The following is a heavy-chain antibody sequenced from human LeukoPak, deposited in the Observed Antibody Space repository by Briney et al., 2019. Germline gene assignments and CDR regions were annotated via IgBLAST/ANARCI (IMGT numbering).Heavy chain of an antibody. D-gene: IGHD3-22*01. Sequence: GGSLRLSCAASGFTFTNYTMNWVRQAPGKELEWVSSISSSSSYIHYVDSVKGRFTISRDNAKYSVYLQMNSLRAEDTAVYYCASCAYYYDSSGYYSGAFDIWGQGTMVTVSS. CDR2: ISSSSSYI. CDR1: GFTFTNYT. CDR3: ASCAYYYDSSGYYSGAFDI. J-gene: IGHJ3*02. V-gene: IGHV3-21*01.